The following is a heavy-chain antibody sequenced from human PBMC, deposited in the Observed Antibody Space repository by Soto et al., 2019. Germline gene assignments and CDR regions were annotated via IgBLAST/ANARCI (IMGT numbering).Heavy chain of an antibody. J-gene: IGHJ6*02. CDR1: GYGFPSHG. CDR3: ARGPVIMPAYYYHGLDA. V-gene: IGHV1-18*01. Sequence: QVQLVQSGAEVKKPGASVKVSCKASGYGFPSHGITWLRQAPGQGLEWMGWISAYNGDTSYAEKFQGRVTMTIDTSTSTVYMELRSLRSDDTAVYYCARGPVIMPAYYYHGLDAWGQGTTVTVSS. D-gene: IGHD3-10*01. CDR2: ISAYNGDT.